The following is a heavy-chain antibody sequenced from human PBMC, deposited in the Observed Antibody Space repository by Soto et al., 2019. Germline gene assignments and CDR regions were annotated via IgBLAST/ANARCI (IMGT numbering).Heavy chain of an antibody. V-gene: IGHV4-34*01. D-gene: IGHD1-1*01. J-gene: IGHJ4*01. Sequence: SETLSLTCAVYGGSISGYYWSWIRQPPGKGLEWIGEINHSGSTNYNPSLKSRVTISVDTSKNQFSLKLNSVTAADTVVYYCARHGGTSGSDFDYWGHGTLVTVSS. CDR1: GGSISGYY. CDR2: INHSGST. CDR3: ARHGGTSGSDFDY.